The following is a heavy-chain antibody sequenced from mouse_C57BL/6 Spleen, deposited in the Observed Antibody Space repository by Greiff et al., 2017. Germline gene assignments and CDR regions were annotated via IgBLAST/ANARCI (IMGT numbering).Heavy chain of an antibody. D-gene: IGHD1-1*01. J-gene: IGHJ3*01. V-gene: IGHV1-15*01. Sequence: VQLQQSGAELVRPGASVTLSCKASGYTFTDYEMHXVKQTPVHGLEWIGAIDPETGGTAYNQKFKGKAILTADKSSSTAYMELRSLTSEDSAVYYCSSSYGSRGAYWGQGTLVTVSA. CDR3: SSSYGSRGAY. CDR1: GYTFTDYE. CDR2: IDPETGGT.